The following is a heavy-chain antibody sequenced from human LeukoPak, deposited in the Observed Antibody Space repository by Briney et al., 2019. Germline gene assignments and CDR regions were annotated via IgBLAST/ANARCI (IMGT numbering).Heavy chain of an antibody. J-gene: IGHJ6*03. V-gene: IGHV4-59*01. CDR3: ARRNIVVVPAAISYYMDV. CDR1: GGSISSYY. Sequence: SETLSLTCTVSGGSISSYYWSWIRQPPGKGLEWIGYIYYSGSTNYNPSLESRVTISVDTSKNQFSLKLSSVTAADTAVYYCARRNIVVVPAAISYYMDVWGKGTTVTVSS. D-gene: IGHD2-2*01. CDR2: IYYSGST.